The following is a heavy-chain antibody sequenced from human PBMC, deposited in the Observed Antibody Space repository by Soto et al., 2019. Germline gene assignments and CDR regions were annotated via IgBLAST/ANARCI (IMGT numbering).Heavy chain of an antibody. CDR1: GFTFSNYA. D-gene: IGHD5-18*01. CDR3: AKGTDTAMVTFDY. V-gene: IGHV3-23*01. Sequence: PGGSLRLSCAASGFTFSNYAMNWVRQAPGKGLEWVSAISGSGGSTYYADSVKGRFTISRDNSKNTLYVQMNSLRAEDTAVYYCAKGTDTAMVTFDYWGQGTLVTVSS. J-gene: IGHJ4*02. CDR2: ISGSGGST.